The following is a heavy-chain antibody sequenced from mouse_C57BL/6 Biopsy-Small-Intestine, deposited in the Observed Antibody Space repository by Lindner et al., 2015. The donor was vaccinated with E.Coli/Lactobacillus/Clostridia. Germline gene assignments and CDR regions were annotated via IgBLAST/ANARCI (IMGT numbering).Heavy chain of an antibody. V-gene: IGHV1-63*01. CDR2: IYPGGGYT. J-gene: IGHJ2*01. CDR3: ARTRGFDY. CDR1: GYTFTNYW. Sequence: VQLQESGAELVRPGTSVKMSCKASGYTFTNYWIGWAKQRPGHGLEWIGDIYPGGGYTNYNEKFKGKATLTADKSSSTAYMQFSSLTSEDSAVYYCARTRGFDYWGQGTTLTVSS.